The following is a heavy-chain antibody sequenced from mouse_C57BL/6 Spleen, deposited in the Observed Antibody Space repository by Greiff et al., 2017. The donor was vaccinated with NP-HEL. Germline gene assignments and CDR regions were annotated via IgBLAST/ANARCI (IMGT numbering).Heavy chain of an antibody. CDR3: ARSYFGGRSYFDY. CDR1: GYTFTSYW. D-gene: IGHD1-1*02. V-gene: IGHV1-69*01. Sequence: QVQLKQSGAELVMPGASVKLSCKASGYTFTSYWMHWVKQRPGQGLEWIGEIDPSDSYTNYNQKFKGKSTLTVDKSSSTAYMQLSSLTSEDSAVYYCARSYFGGRSYFDYWGQGTTLTVSS. J-gene: IGHJ2*01. CDR2: IDPSDSYT.